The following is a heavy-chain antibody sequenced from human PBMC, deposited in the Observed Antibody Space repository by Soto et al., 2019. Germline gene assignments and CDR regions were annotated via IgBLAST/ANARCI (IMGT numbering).Heavy chain of an antibody. CDR2: VGTNNGNT. V-gene: IGHV1-18*01. Sequence: GASVKVSCKASGYTFSSSGISWVRQAPGQGLEWMGWVGTNNGNTNYAQKFQGRVTMTTDTSTSTAYMELSSLRSEDTAVYYCARDPHCTNGVCSTGDFDYWGQGTLVTVSS. D-gene: IGHD2-8*01. CDR3: ARDPHCTNGVCSTGDFDY. CDR1: GYTFSSSG. J-gene: IGHJ4*02.